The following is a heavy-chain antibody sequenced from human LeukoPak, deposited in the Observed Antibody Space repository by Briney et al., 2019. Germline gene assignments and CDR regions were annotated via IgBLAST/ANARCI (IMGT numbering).Heavy chain of an antibody. J-gene: IGHJ4*02. CDR1: GYTFTSYG. V-gene: IGHV1-18*01. CDR3: ARDLGTGYSYGYFDY. D-gene: IGHD5-18*01. CDR2: ISAYNGNT. Sequence: ASVKVSCKASGYTFTSYGISWVRQAPGQGLEWMGWISAYNGNTNYAQKLQGRVTMTTDTSTSTAYMELRSLRSDGTAVYYCARDLGTGYSYGYFDYWGQGTLVTVSS.